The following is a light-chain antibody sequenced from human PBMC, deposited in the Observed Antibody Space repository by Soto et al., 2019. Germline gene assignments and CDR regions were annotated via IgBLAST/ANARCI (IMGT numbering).Light chain of an antibody. V-gene: IGKV1-5*03. CDR3: QQYNPYSPR. J-gene: IGKJ1*01. CDR2: QAS. CDR1: RSIRSW. Sequence: DTQMTQSPSTLSASVGDRVTITCRASRSIRSWLAWYQQKPGKVPKLLIYQASTLETGVPSRFSGSGSGREFTLTISSLQPDDFATYYCQQYNPYSPRFGQGTKVEIK.